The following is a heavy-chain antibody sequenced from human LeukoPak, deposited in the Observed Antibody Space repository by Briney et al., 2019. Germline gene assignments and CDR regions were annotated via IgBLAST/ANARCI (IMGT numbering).Heavy chain of an antibody. J-gene: IGHJ4*02. CDR1: GYTFTSYG. CDR2: ISAYNGNT. CDR3: ARGKYSSSWDLFDY. V-gene: IGHV1-18*01. Sequence: GASVTVSCKASGYTFTSYGISWVRQAPGQGLEWMGWISAYNGNTNYAQKLKGRVTMTTDTSTSTAYMELRSLRSDDTAVYYCARGKYSSSWDLFDYWGQGTLVTVSS. D-gene: IGHD6-13*01.